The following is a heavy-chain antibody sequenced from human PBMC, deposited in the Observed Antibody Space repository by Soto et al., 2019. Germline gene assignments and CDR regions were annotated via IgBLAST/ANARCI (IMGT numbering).Heavy chain of an antibody. D-gene: IGHD5-18*01. Sequence: QLQLQESGPGLVKPSGTLSLTCTVSGGSISSSSYYWGWIRQPPGKGLEWIGSIYYSGSTYYNPSLKSRVTISVDTSKNQFSLKLSSVTAADTAVYYCASGIQLNIDYWGQGTLVTVSS. CDR2: IYYSGST. J-gene: IGHJ4*02. V-gene: IGHV4-39*01. CDR3: ASGIQLNIDY. CDR1: GGSISSSSYY.